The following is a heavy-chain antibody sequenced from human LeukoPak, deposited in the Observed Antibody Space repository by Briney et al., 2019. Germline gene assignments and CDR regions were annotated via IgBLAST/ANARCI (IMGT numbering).Heavy chain of an antibody. CDR1: GYTFTSYY. CDR2: INPSGGST. V-gene: IGHV1-46*01. CDR3: ARSFTLKGAFDY. Sequence: ASVKVSCKASGYTFTSYYMHWVRQAPGQGLEWMGIINPSGGSTSYAQKFQGRVTMTRDTSTSSVYMELSSLRSEDTAVYYCARSFTLKGAFDYWGQGTLVTVSS. D-gene: IGHD2/OR15-2a*01. J-gene: IGHJ4*02.